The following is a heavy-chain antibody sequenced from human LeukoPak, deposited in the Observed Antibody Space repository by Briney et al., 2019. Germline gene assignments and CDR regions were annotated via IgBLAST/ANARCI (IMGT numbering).Heavy chain of an antibody. V-gene: IGHV4-31*03. J-gene: IGHJ3*02. CDR2: IYYSGST. D-gene: IGHD2-2*01. CDR3: ARGGIVVVPAALDAFDI. CDR1: GGSISSGGYY. Sequence: SETLSLTCTVSGGSISSGGYYWSWIRQHPGKGLEWIGYIYYSGSTYYNPSLKSRVTISVDTSKNQFSLKLSSVTAADTAVYYCARGGIVVVPAALDAFDIWGQGTMVTVSS.